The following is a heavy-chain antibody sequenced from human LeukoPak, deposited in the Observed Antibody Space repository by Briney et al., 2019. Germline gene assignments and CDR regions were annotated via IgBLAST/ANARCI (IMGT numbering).Heavy chain of an antibody. V-gene: IGHV4-4*07. CDR3: ARASDSISAFDV. CDR1: GGSMSSYY. CDR2: IYTSEST. Sequence: SEILSLTCTVSGGSMSSYYWSWIRQPAGKGLEWIGRIYTSESTNCSPSLKSRVTMSVDTSKNQFSLRLRSVTAADTAVYYCARASDSISAFDVWGQGTMVTVSS. J-gene: IGHJ3*01. D-gene: IGHD3-22*01.